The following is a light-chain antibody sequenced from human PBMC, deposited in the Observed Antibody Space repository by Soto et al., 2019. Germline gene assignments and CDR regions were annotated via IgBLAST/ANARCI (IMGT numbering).Light chain of an antibody. Sequence: EVVLTQSPGTLSLSPGERATLSCRASQSVSNNYFAWYQQKPGQAPRLLIFGSSDRATGTPDRFSGSGSGTDFTLTICILEPEDFAVYYCQQYGSSPPYSFGQGTKLEIK. CDR3: QQYGSSPPYS. CDR2: GSS. CDR1: QSVSNNY. V-gene: IGKV3-20*01. J-gene: IGKJ2*03.